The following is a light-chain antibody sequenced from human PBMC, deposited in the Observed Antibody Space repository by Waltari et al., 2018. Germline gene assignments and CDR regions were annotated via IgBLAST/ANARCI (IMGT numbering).Light chain of an antibody. CDR2: RAS. Sequence: DIQMTQSPSSLSASVGDRVTITCRASQGISNWLAWYQQKPGKAPKLLIYRASNLETGVPSRFSGSGSGTDFTLTISSLQPEDIATYYCQQQDNSPPWTYGQGTKVEIK. CDR3: QQQDNSPPWT. J-gene: IGKJ1*01. CDR1: QGISNW. V-gene: IGKV1-33*01.